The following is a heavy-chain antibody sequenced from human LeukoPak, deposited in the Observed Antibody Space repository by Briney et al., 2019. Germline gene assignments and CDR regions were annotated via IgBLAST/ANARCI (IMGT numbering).Heavy chain of an antibody. CDR3: ASKPTIAVAGSNYFDY. Sequence: SETLSLTCAVYGGSFSGYYWSWIRQPPGKGLEWIGEINHSGSTNYNPSLKSRVTISVDTSKNQFSLKLSSVTAADTAVYYCASKPTIAVAGSNYFDYWGQRTLVTVSS. CDR1: GGSFSGYY. V-gene: IGHV4-34*01. CDR2: INHSGST. J-gene: IGHJ4*02. D-gene: IGHD6-19*01.